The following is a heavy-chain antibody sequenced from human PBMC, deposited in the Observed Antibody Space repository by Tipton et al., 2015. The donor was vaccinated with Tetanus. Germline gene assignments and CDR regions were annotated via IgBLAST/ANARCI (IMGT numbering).Heavy chain of an antibody. Sequence: LRLSCTVSGDSITSFYWSWIRQPPGKGLEWIGDIFYGGTTNYNPSLKSRVTISLDTSKNQFSLQLSSVTAADTAVYYCARDLKTSGFHWGQRTLVTAPS. CDR1: GDSITSFY. D-gene: IGHD1-7*01. V-gene: IGHV4-59*01. CDR3: ARDLKTSGFH. J-gene: IGHJ4*02. CDR2: IFYGGTT.